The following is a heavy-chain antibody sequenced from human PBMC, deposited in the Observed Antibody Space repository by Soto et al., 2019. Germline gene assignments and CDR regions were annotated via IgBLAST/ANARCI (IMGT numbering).Heavy chain of an antibody. V-gene: IGHV3-49*03. J-gene: IGHJ4*02. CDR1: GFTFADYA. Sequence: EVQLVESGGGLEQPGQSLRLSCTASGFTFADYAMSWFRQAPGKGLEWVGFSTGKNYGGTTEYAASVKGRFTISRDDSKSIAYLQMNSLETEDTAVYYCTRGHTYVIYWGQGTLVTVSS. CDR2: STGKNYGGTT. D-gene: IGHD5-18*01. CDR3: TRGHTYVIY.